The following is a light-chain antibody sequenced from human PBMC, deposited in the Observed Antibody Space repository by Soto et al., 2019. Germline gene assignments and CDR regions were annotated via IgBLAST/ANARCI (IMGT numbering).Light chain of an antibody. V-gene: IGKV3-11*01. J-gene: IGKJ3*01. Sequence: LTQSPSSLSASVGDRVTITCRASQGISSYLAWYQQKPGQSPRLLIYDTSNRATGIPARFSGSGSGTDFTLTINSLEPEDFAVYYCQQRSNWLFGPGTRVDIK. CDR3: QQRSNWL. CDR2: DTS. CDR1: QGISSY.